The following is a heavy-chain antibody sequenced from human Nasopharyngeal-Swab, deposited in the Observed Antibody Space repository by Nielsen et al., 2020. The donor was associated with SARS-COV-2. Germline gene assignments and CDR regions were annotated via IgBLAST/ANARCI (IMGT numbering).Heavy chain of an antibody. CDR2: VYHSGST. D-gene: IGHD3-9*01. V-gene: IGHV4-59*01. CDR3: ARYNILTGWGY. J-gene: IGHJ4*02. CDR1: GASISTYY. Sequence: SETLSLTCTVSGASISTYYWSWIRQPPGKGLEWIGYVYHSGSTDYNPSLKRRVTISVDTSKNQFSLKLSSVTAADTAVYYCARYNILTGWGYWGQGTLVTVSS.